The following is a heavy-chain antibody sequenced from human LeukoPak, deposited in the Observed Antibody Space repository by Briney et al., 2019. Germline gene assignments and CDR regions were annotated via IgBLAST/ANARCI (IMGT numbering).Heavy chain of an antibody. V-gene: IGHV3-23*01. CDR2: ISGSGGST. CDR3: AKGGYCGGDCYSEDAFDI. CDR1: GFTFSSYA. J-gene: IGHJ3*02. Sequence: GGYLRLSCAASGFTFSSYAMSWVRQAPGKGLEWVSAISGSGGSTYYADSVKGRFTISRDNSKNTLYLQMNSLRAEDTAVYYCAKGGYCGGDCYSEDAFDIWGQGTMVTVSS. D-gene: IGHD2-21*02.